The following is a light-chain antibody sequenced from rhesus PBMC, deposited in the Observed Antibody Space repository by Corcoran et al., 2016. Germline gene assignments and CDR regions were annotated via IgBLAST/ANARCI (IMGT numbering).Light chain of an antibody. J-gene: IGKJ1*01. CDR3: QQHNSYPPT. Sequence: DIRMTQSPSSLSASVGDTVTITCRASQGISNYLAWYQQKTGKAPNPLNYSASHLESGVPSRFSGMGSGTDFTLTISSLQPGDFATYCCQQHNSYPPTFGQGTKVEIK. V-gene: IGKV1S14*01. CDR1: QGISNY. CDR2: SAS.